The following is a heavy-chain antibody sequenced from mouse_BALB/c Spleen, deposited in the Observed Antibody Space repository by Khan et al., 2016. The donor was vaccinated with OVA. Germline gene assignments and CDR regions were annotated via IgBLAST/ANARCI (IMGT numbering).Heavy chain of an antibody. D-gene: IGHD1-2*01. J-gene: IGHJ4*01. Sequence: VQLQQSGTEFVKPGASVRLSCTASGFNIKNTYIHWVKQRPEQRLEWIGRIDPANGNTKYDPRFQGKATITSDKSSNSAYLQLSSLTTEDTAVCYCAQSFLLYARDYWGQGTSVTVS. CDR2: IDPANGNT. V-gene: IGHV14-3*02. CDR1: GFNIKNTY. CDR3: AQSFLLYARDY.